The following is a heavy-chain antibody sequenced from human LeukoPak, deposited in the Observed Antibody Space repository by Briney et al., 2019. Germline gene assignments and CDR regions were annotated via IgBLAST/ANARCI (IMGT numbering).Heavy chain of an antibody. CDR2: ISYDGGSK. CDR1: GITFSTYS. J-gene: IGHJ4*02. Sequence: GGSLRLSCAASGITFSTYSMQWVRQAPGRGLEWVAVISYDGGSKFYTDSVKGRFTISRDNSKNTLYLQMNSLRAEDTAVYYCARDGGKAVAGTFDYWGQGTLVTVSS. D-gene: IGHD6-19*01. V-gene: IGHV3-30*04. CDR3: ARDGGKAVAGTFDY.